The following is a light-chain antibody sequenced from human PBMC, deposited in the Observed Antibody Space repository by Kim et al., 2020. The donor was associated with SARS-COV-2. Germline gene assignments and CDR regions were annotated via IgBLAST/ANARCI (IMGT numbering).Light chain of an antibody. J-gene: IGLJ1*01. CDR2: RDN. V-gene: IGLV3-9*01. Sequence: LGQTPRITCGGNNIGSNNVHWYQQKPGQAPVLVIYRDNDRPSGIPERFSGSNSGNTATLTISRAQVGDEADYYCQVWDSDSSTYVFGTGTKVTVL. CDR1: NIGSNN. CDR3: QVWDSDSSTYV.